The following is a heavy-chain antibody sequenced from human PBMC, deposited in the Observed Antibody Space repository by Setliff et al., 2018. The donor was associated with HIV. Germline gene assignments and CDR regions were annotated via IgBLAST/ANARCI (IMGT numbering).Heavy chain of an antibody. CDR3: ARASSDIPGVDSNYFDD. D-gene: IGHD2-2*01. Sequence: SETLSLTCTVSGDSISSGSNYWSWIRQPAGKGLEWIGRIYTSGPRYNPSLENRVTISVDTSKSQFFLMLSSVTAADTAVYYCARASSDIPGVDSNYFDDWGHGTLVTVSS. J-gene: IGHJ4*01. CDR1: GDSISSGSNY. CDR2: IYTSGP. V-gene: IGHV4-61*02.